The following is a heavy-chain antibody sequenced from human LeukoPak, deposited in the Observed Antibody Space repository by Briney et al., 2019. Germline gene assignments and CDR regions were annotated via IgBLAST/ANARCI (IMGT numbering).Heavy chain of an antibody. D-gene: IGHD4-23*01. CDR1: GFTFSSYW. CDR2: IKQDGSEK. Sequence: PGGSQRLSCAASGFTFSSYWMSWVRQAPGKGLEWVANIKQDGSEKYYVDSVKGRFTISRDNAKNSLYLQMNSLRAEDTAVYYCARVVRGRLHHCFDYWGQGTLVTVSS. CDR3: ARVVRGRLHHCFDY. J-gene: IGHJ4*02. V-gene: IGHV3-7*01.